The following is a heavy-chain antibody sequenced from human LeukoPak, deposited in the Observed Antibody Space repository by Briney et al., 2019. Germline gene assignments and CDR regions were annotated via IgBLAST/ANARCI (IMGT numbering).Heavy chain of an antibody. CDR3: ARVGLSSRGYYCYMDV. V-gene: IGHV4-4*07. CDR2: IYTSGST. CDR1: GGSISSDY. J-gene: IGHJ6*03. D-gene: IGHD2-2*01. Sequence: KPSETLSLTCAVSGGSISSDYWSWSRQPAGKGLEWIGHIYTSGSTNYNPSLTGRVTMSLDTSKNQFSLKLASVTAADTAVYYCARVGLSSRGYYCYMDVWGRGTTVTVSS.